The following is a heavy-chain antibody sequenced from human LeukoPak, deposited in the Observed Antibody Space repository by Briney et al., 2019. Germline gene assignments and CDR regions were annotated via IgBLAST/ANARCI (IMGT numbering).Heavy chain of an antibody. J-gene: IGHJ4*02. D-gene: IGHD6-19*01. Sequence: SETLSLTCAVYGGSFSGYYWSWIRQSPGKGLEWIGEINHSGSTNYNPSLKSRVTISVDTSKNQFSLKLSSVTAADTAVYYCARILYSSNIDYWGQGTLVTVSS. CDR1: GGSFSGYY. CDR2: INHSGST. CDR3: ARILYSSNIDY. V-gene: IGHV4-34*01.